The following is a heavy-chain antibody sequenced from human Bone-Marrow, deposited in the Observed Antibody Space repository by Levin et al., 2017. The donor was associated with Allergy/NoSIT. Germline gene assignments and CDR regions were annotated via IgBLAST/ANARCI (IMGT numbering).Heavy chain of an antibody. CDR3: VSQPGSKYNSGLGAFDI. Sequence: SLKISCAASGFTFDDYAMHWVRQVPGKGLDWVSSISWNGGTIAYADSVKGRFSISRDNAKKSLYLQMNSLRPEDTALYYCVSQPGSKYNSGLGAFDIWGQGTMVTVSS. J-gene: IGHJ3*02. CDR1: GFTFDDYA. CDR2: ISWNGGTI. V-gene: IGHV3-9*01. D-gene: IGHD6-19*01.